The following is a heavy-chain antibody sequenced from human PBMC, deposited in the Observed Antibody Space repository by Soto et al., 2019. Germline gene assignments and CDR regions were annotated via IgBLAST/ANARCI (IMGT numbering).Heavy chain of an antibody. CDR2: IIPIFGTA. CDR1: GGTFSSYG. J-gene: IGHJ6*02. V-gene: IGHV1-69*01. D-gene: IGHD2-2*02. CDR3: VSSPPGVPAGILGYYYGMDV. Sequence: QVQLVQSGAEVKKPGSSVKVSCKASGGTFSSYGISWVRQAPGQGLEWMGGIIPIFGTANYAQKFQGRVTITADESTSTAYMELSSLRSEDTAVYYCVSSPPGVPAGILGYYYGMDVWGQGTTVTVSS.